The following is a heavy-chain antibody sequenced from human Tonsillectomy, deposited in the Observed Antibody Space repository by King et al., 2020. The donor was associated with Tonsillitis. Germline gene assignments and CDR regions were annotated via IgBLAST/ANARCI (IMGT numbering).Heavy chain of an antibody. D-gene: IGHD3-10*01. CDR2: MNPNSGYT. CDR1: GYTFTTYD. J-gene: IGHJ4*02. Sequence: VQLVESGAEVKKPGASVKVSCKASGYTFTTYDINWVRQATGQGLEWMGWMNPNSGYTGYAQKFQGRVTMTRNTSISTAYMELSSLRSEDTAVYYCARGLLGDTGAGYWGQGTLVTVSS. CDR3: ARGLLGDTGAGY. V-gene: IGHV1-8*01.